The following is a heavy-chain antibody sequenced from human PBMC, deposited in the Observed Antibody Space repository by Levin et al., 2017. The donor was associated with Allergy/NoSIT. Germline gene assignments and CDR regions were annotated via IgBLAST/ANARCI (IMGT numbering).Heavy chain of an antibody. CDR2: ISYDGSKK. Sequence: GESLKISCAASGLIFSSYGMHWVRQAPGKGLKWVAVISYDGSKKYYADSVEGRFTISRDNSNNTLYLQMDSLRGEDTAVYYCAKARDYYYYYMDVWGKGTTVTVSS. CDR1: GLIFSSYG. V-gene: IGHV3-30*18. J-gene: IGHJ6*03. CDR3: AKARDYYYYYMDV.